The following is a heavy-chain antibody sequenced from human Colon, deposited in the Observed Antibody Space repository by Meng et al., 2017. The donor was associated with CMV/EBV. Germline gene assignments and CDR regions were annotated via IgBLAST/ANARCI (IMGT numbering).Heavy chain of an antibody. CDR2: IHWDDDK. D-gene: IGHD2-8*02. CDR1: GFSLTISGWG. Sequence: TFKVSGPALVNTTHTLTLTCAFSGFSLTISGWGLAGVLLLPGKAPDLFALIHWDDDKRYRPSLKNRLYLTKDSFKNQLVLLMTDLDPADTGTFDCARHSLTILTDWGQGALVTVSS. V-gene: IGHV2-5*02. J-gene: IGHJ4*02. CDR3: ARHSLTILTD.